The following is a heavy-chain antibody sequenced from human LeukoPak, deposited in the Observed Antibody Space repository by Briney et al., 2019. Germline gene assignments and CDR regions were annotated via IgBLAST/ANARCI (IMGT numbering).Heavy chain of an antibody. J-gene: IGHJ1*01. CDR1: GFTFSSYA. Sequence: GGSLRLSCAASGFTFSSYAMSWVRQAPGKGLEWVSAISGSGGSTYYADSVKGRFTISRDNAKNSLYLQMNSLRAEDTAVYYCARGGIAAAAEEYFQHWGQGTLVTVSS. CDR3: ARGGIAAAAEEYFQH. V-gene: IGHV3-23*01. CDR2: ISGSGGST. D-gene: IGHD6-13*01.